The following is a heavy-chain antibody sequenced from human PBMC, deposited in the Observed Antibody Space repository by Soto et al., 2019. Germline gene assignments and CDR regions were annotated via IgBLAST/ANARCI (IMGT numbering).Heavy chain of an antibody. Sequence: GGSLRLSCAASGFTFSSYAMSWVRQAPGKGLEWVSAISGSGGSTYYADSVKGRFTISRDNSKNTLYLQMNSLRAEDTAVYYCAKGSYITMVRGVNLGSEYWGQGTLVSVSS. V-gene: IGHV3-23*01. CDR3: AKGSYITMVRGVNLGSEY. CDR2: ISGSGGST. CDR1: GFTFSSYA. D-gene: IGHD3-10*01. J-gene: IGHJ4*02.